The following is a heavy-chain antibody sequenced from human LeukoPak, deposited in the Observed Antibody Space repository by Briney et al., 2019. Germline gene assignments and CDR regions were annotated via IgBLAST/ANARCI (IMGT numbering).Heavy chain of an antibody. CDR2: IISDGITT. J-gene: IGHJ3*01. CDR1: GLTFHNTW. Sequence: GGALRLSCSASGLTFHNTWMHWIRQAPGKGLVWVSRIISDGITTTYSDSVKGRFTISRDNAKNTLYLQMNSLRADDTAVYYCASDGEYAFLVWGQGTMVTVSS. V-gene: IGHV3-74*01. CDR3: ASDGEYAFLV. D-gene: IGHD2/OR15-2a*01.